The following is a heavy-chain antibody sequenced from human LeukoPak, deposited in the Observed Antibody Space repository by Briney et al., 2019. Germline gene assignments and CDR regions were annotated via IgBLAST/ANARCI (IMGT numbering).Heavy chain of an antibody. Sequence: ASVKVSCKASGYTFTSFGISWVRQAPGQGLEWMGWIGAYNGNTKYGQKLQDRVTMTTGTSTSTAYMELRSLRSDDAAVYYCARDQMNIAAAGAYFDYWGQGTLVTVSS. CDR1: GYTFTSFG. CDR3: ARDQMNIAAAGAYFDY. J-gene: IGHJ4*02. V-gene: IGHV1-18*01. CDR2: IGAYNGNT. D-gene: IGHD6-13*01.